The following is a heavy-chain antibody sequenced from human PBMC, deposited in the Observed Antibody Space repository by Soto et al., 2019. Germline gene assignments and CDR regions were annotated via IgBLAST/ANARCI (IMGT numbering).Heavy chain of an antibody. CDR1: GYTFTSYG. CDR2: ISAYNGNT. V-gene: IGHV1-18*01. CDR3: ASSLLVVYGLEGESD. Sequence: QVQLVQSGAEVKKPGASVKVSCKASGYTFTSYGISWVRQAPGQGLEWMGWISAYNGNTNYAQKLQGRVTMTTDTSTSTAYMELRSLRSYDTAVYYCASSLLVVYGLEGESDWGQGTLVTVSS. D-gene: IGHD2-8*02. J-gene: IGHJ4*02.